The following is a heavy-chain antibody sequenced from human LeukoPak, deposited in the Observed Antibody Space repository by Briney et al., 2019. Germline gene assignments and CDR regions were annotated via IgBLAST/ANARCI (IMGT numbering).Heavy chain of an antibody. CDR1: GFTFSSYE. CDR3: ARDLEAANTYYFDY. CDR2: ISSAGTT. V-gene: IGHV3-66*01. Sequence: GGSLRLSCAASGFTFSSYEMNWVRQAPGKGLEWVSIISSAGTTYYADSVKGRFTISRDNSKNTVYLQVNSLRDEDTAVYYCARDLEAANTYYFDYWGQGTMVTVS. D-gene: IGHD6-13*01. J-gene: IGHJ4*02.